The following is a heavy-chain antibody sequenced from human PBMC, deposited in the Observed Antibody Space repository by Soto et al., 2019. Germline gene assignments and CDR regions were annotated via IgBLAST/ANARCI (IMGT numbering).Heavy chain of an antibody. Sequence: ASVKVSCKASGGTFSSYAISWVRQAPGQGLEWMGGIIPIFGTANYAQKFQGRVTITADESTSTAYMELSSLRSEDTAVYYCAKFLYCSSTSCSMDVWGQGTTVTVSS. D-gene: IGHD2-2*01. V-gene: IGHV1-69*13. CDR2: IIPIFGTA. J-gene: IGHJ6*02. CDR1: GGTFSSYA. CDR3: AKFLYCSSTSCSMDV.